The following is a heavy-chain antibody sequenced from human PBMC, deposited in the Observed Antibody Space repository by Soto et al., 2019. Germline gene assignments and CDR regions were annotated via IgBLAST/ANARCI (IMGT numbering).Heavy chain of an antibody. CDR1: GLTLRSYA. CDR3: AKGGPFTGGFDP. CDR2: ISGRSAVP. Sequence: EGQLLQSGGDLVQPGGSLRLSCAGSGLTLRSYAMTWIRQTPEKGLEWVSTISGRSAVPSYADSVNGRFTVSRDNSKHTLCLQMNSLRPDDTAIYYCAKGGPFTGGFDPWGQGPLVTVSA. V-gene: IGHV3-23*01. D-gene: IGHD3-16*01. J-gene: IGHJ5*02.